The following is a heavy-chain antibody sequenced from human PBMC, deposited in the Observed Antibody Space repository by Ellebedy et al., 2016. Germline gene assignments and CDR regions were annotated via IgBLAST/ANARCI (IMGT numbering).Heavy chain of an antibody. J-gene: IGHJ6*02. D-gene: IGHD2-15*01. V-gene: IGHV3-7*01. Sequence: GESLKISCAASGFTFSSYSMSWVRQAPGKGLEWVANIKQDGSEKYYVDSVKGRFTISRDNAKNSLYLQMNSLRAEDTAVYYCARDLVARAYYYYYGMDVWGQGTTVTVSS. CDR3: ARDLVARAYYYYYGMDV. CDR1: GFTFSSYS. CDR2: IKQDGSEK.